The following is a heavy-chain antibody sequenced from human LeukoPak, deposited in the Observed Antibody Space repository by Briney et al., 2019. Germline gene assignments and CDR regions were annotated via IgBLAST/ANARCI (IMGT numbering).Heavy chain of an antibody. CDR3: ARDSSSGYYYGGFDY. Sequence: GGSLRLSCAASGFTFSSYAMHWVRQAPGKGLEWVAVISYDGSNKYYADSVKGRFTISRDNSKNTLYLQMNSLRAEDTAVYYCARDSSSGYYYGGFDYWGQGTLVTVSS. CDR2: ISYDGSNK. J-gene: IGHJ4*02. D-gene: IGHD3-22*01. CDR1: GFTFSSYA. V-gene: IGHV3-30-3*01.